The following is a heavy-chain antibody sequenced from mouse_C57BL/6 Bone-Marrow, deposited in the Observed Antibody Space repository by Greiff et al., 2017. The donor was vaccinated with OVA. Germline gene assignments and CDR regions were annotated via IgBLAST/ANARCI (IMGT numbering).Heavy chain of an antibody. V-gene: IGHV11-2*01. CDR1: GFTFSGFW. D-gene: IGHD2-5*01. CDR3: MRYSNDWCFDV. Sequence: EVQLVETGGGLVQPGGSRGLSCEGSGFTFSGFWMSWVRQTPGKTLEWIGDINSDGSAINYAPSIKDRFTIFRDNDKSTLYLQMSNVRSEDTATYFCMRYSNDWCFDVWGTGTAVTVSS. CDR2: INSDGSAI. J-gene: IGHJ1*03.